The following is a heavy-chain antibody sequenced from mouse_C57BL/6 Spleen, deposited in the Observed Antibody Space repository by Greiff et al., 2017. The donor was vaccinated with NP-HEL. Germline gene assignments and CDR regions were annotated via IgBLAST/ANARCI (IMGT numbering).Heavy chain of an antibody. CDR2: ISYDGSN. J-gene: IGHJ4*01. CDR1: GYSITSGYY. V-gene: IGHV3-6*01. Sequence: EVQLQESGPGLVKPSQSLSLTCSVTGYSITSGYYWNWIRQFPGNKLEWMGYISYDGSNNYNPSLKNRIPITRDTSKNQFFLKLNSVTTEDTATYYCARDSNYVGYAMDYWGQGTSVTVSS. D-gene: IGHD2-5*01. CDR3: ARDSNYVGYAMDY.